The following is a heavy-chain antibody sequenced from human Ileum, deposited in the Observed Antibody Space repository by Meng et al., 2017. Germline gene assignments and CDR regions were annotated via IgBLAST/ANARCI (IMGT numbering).Heavy chain of an antibody. CDR2: INTDGSDT. J-gene: IGHJ5*02. CDR3: ARDKPHNWFDP. Sequence: GRVVGSGGCLVQPGGALRLSCAASGFTFSSYWMLWVRQAPGKGLVWVARINTDGSDTRYADSVKGRFTISRDNAQNMVYLQMNSLRAEDTAVYYCARDKPHNWFDPWGQGTLVTVSS. CDR1: GFTFSSYW. V-gene: IGHV3-74*01.